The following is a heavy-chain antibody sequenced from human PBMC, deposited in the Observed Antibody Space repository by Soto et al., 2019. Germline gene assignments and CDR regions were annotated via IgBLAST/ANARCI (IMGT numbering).Heavy chain of an antibody. D-gene: IGHD2-15*01. Sequence: QITLKGSGPTLVKPTQTLTLTCTFSGFSLSTSGVGVGWIRQPPGKALEWLALIYWDDDKRYSPSLKSRLTITKDTSKNQVVLTMTNMDPVDTATYYCAHRRSYCSGGSCYSGFDYWGQGTLVTVSS. CDR2: IYWDDDK. V-gene: IGHV2-5*02. CDR1: GFSLSTSGVG. CDR3: AHRRSYCSGGSCYSGFDY. J-gene: IGHJ4*02.